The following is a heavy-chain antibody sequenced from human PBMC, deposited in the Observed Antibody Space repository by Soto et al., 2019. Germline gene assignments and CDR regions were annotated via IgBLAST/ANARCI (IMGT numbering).Heavy chain of an antibody. J-gene: IGHJ4*02. Sequence: QVQLVESGGGVVQPGRSLRLSCAASGFTFSSYGMHWVRQAPGKGLEWVAVIWYDGSNKYYADSVKGRFNISRDNSKNTLYLKKTRLRAEDTAVYYCARDRITIFGVVTEQELDYWGQGTLVTVSS. CDR2: IWYDGSNK. CDR3: ARDRITIFGVVTEQELDY. CDR1: GFTFSSYG. D-gene: IGHD3-3*01. V-gene: IGHV3-33*01.